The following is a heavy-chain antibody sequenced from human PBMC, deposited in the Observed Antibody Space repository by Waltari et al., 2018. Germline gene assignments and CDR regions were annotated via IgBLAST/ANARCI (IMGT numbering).Heavy chain of an antibody. CDR3: ATYIGASVGTAAFDV. J-gene: IGHJ3*01. CDR2: MSYTGAT. D-gene: IGHD1-1*01. V-gene: IGHV4-39*01. CDR1: GGSITSNRHY. Sequence: QLQLQESGPGLVKPSETLSLTCSVSGGSITSNRHYWGWIRQPPGQGLEWIGTMSYTGATYSSPSLESRVTVSRDTSKNQLSLKLVSVTAADTAVYYCATYIGASVGTAAFDVWGQGTMVAVSS.